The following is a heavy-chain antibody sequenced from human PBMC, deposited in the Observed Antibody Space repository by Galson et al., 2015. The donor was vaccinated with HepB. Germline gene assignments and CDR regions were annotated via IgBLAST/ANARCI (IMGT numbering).Heavy chain of an antibody. CDR1: GFTFSSHG. Sequence: SLRLSCAASGFTFSSHGMNWVRQAPGKGLVWVSYISSSGRSIYYADSVKGRFTIFRDNARNSLYLQMNSLTAEDTAVYYCARDRSDSVLQFLEWTQNYYYYGMDVWGQGTTVTVSS. D-gene: IGHD3-3*01. V-gene: IGHV3-48*03. CDR3: ARDRSDSVLQFLEWTQNYYYYGMDV. CDR2: ISSSGRSI. J-gene: IGHJ6*02.